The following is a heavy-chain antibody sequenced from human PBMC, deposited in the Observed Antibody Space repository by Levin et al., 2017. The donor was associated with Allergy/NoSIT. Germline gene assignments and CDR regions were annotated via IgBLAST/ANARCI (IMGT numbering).Heavy chain of an antibody. CDR1: GFTFSSYG. Sequence: SCVASGFTFSSYGMHWVRRAPGKGLEWVAVIWYDGSNKYYSDSVRGRFTISRDNSKNTVYLQMNSLRAEDTAVYYCAREGSPRSFFYWGQGTLVTVSS. J-gene: IGHJ4*02. CDR2: IWYDGSNK. CDR3: AREGSPRSFFY. V-gene: IGHV3-33*01. D-gene: IGHD3-3*01.